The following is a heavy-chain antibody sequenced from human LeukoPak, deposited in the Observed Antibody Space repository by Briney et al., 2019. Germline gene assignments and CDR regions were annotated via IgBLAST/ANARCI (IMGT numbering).Heavy chain of an antibody. CDR2: ISWNSGSI. J-gene: IGHJ6*03. D-gene: IGHD6-13*01. V-gene: IGHV3-9*01. CDR1: GFTFDDYA. CDR3: ARSAAAGFSYYSYYLDV. Sequence: GGSLRLSCAASGFTFDDYAMHWVRQAPGKGLEWVSGISWNSGSIGYADSVKDRFTISRDNAKNTLYLQMNSLRAEDTAVYYCARSAAAGFSYYSYYLDVWGKGTTVTIFS.